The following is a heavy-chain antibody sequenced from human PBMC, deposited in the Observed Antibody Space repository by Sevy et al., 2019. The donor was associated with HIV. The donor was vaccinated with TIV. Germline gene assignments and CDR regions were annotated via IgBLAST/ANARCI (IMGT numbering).Heavy chain of an antibody. CDR3: ASKRGYNHGRFDY. CDR1: GGSISSSDSY. V-gene: IGHV4-30-4*01. J-gene: IGHJ4*02. CDR2: IHYSGGT. Sequence: SETLSLTCTVSGGSISSSDSYWSWIRQPPGKGLEWIGYIHYSGGTYYNPFLKSRVAMSVDTSEKQFSLKLSFLTAADTAVSYCASKRGYNHGRFDYWGQGALVTVSS. D-gene: IGHD5-12*01.